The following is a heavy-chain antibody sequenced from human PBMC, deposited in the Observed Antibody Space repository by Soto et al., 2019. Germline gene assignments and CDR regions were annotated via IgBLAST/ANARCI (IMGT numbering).Heavy chain of an antibody. Sequence: ASVKVSCKASGYTFTGYYMHWVRQAPGQGLEWMGWINPNSGGTNYAQKFQGRVTMTRDTSISTAYMELSRLRSDDTAVYYCARVIAAQNRDDAFDIWGQGTMVTVSS. CDR1: GYTFTGYY. CDR2: INPNSGGT. J-gene: IGHJ3*02. V-gene: IGHV1-2*02. CDR3: ARVIAAQNRDDAFDI. D-gene: IGHD6-6*01.